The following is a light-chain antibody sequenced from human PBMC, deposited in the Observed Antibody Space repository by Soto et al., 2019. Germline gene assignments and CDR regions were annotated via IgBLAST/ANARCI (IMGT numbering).Light chain of an antibody. V-gene: IGLV2-23*01. J-gene: IGLJ1*01. CDR1: RSDFGSYKF. CDR2: ETS. CDR3: SSFTITNTHV. Sequence: QSALTQPASVSGSPGQSVTISCTGTRSDFGSYKFVSWYQHHPGKVSKVIIYETSKRPSGVSDRFSGSKSGNTASLTISGLQAEDEADYYCSSFTITNTHVFGSGTKLTGL.